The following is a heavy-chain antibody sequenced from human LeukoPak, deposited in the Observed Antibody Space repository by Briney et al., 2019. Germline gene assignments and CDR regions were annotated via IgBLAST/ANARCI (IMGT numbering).Heavy chain of an antibody. Sequence: GGSLRLSCAAFGFTLSGHYMDWVRQAPGKGLEWVGRARNKANSYSTEYAASVKGRFTISRDDSENSLWLQMNSLKTEDTAVYYCTRTMGGGYSPFDYWGQETLVTVSS. J-gene: IGHJ4*02. CDR3: TRTMGGGYSPFDY. CDR1: GFTLSGHY. V-gene: IGHV3-72*01. CDR2: ARNKANSYST. D-gene: IGHD1-26*01.